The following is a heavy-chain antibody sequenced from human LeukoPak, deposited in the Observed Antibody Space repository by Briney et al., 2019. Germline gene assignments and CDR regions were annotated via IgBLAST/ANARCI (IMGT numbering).Heavy chain of an antibody. CDR3: ARESHDFWSGYYMGS. D-gene: IGHD3-3*01. Sequence: SETLSLTCAVSGYSISSGYYWGWIRQPPGKGLEWIGSIYHSGSTYYNPSLKSRVTISVDTSKNQFSLKLSSVTAADTAVYYCARESHDFWSGYYMGSWGRGTLATVSS. CDR1: GYSISSGYY. J-gene: IGHJ2*01. CDR2: IYHSGST. V-gene: IGHV4-38-2*02.